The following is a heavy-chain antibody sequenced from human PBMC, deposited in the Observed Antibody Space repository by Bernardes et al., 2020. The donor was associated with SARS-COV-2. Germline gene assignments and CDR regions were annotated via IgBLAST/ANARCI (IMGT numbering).Heavy chain of an antibody. J-gene: IGHJ4*02. D-gene: IGHD5-12*01. CDR1: GGSFSGYY. Sequence: SKTLSVTCAVYGGSFSGYYWSWIRQPPGKGLEWIGEINHSGSTNYNPSLKSRVTISVDTSKNQFSLKLSSVTAADTAVYYCARRGRWLQFFSYWGQGTLVTVSS. CDR2: INHSGST. V-gene: IGHV4-34*01. CDR3: ARRGRWLQFFSY.